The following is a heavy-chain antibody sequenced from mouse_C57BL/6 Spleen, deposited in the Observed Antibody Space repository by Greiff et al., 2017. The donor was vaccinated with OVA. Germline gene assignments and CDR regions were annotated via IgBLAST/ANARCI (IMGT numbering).Heavy chain of an antibody. D-gene: IGHD2-4*01. J-gene: IGHJ4*01. CDR1: GYTFTDYN. CDR2: INPNNGGT. CDR3: ARSHYEYPLYYAMDY. Sequence: EVHLVESGPELVKPGASVKIPCKASGYTFTDYNMDWVKQSHGKSLEWIGDINPNNGGTIYNQKFKGKATLTVDKSSSTAYMELRSLTSEDTAVYYCARSHYEYPLYYAMDYWGQGTSVTVSS. V-gene: IGHV1-18*01.